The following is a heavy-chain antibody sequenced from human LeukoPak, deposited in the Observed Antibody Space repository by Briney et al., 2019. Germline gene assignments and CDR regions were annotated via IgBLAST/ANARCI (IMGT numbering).Heavy chain of an antibody. J-gene: IGHJ3*02. Sequence: SVKVSCKASGGTFSSYAFSWVRQAPGQGLEWMGGIIPIFGTANYAQTFQGRVTITADESTSTAYMELSSLRSEDTAVYYCARRITPRAFDIWGQGTMVTVSS. CDR2: IIPIFGTA. D-gene: IGHD2-15*01. V-gene: IGHV1-69*13. CDR3: ARRITPRAFDI. CDR1: GGTFSSYA.